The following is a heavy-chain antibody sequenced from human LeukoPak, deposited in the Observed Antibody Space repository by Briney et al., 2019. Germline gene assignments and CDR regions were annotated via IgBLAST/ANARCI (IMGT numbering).Heavy chain of an antibody. CDR3: ARGSADMDV. CDR2: ISYDGSNK. Sequence: GRSLRLSCAASGFTFSSYGMHWVRQAPGKGLEWVAVISYDGSNKYYADSVKGRFTISRDNSKNTLYLQMNSLRAEDTAVYYCARGSADMDVWGKGTTVTVSS. CDR1: GFTFSSYG. J-gene: IGHJ6*03. V-gene: IGHV3-30*03.